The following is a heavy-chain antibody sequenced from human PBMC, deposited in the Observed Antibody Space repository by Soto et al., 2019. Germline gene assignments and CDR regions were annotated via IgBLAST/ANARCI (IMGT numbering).Heavy chain of an antibody. CDR2: ISYDGSNK. V-gene: IGHV3-30-3*01. D-gene: IGHD3-22*01. J-gene: IGHJ4*02. CDR1: GFTFSSYA. CDR3: ARAGSSGYSYYFDY. Sequence: QVQLVESGGGVVQPGRSLRLSCAASGFTFSSYAMHWVRQAPGKGLEWVAVISYDGSNKYYADSVKGRFTISRDNSKNTLYLQMTSLRAEDTAVYYCARAGSSGYSYYFDYWGQGTLVTVSS.